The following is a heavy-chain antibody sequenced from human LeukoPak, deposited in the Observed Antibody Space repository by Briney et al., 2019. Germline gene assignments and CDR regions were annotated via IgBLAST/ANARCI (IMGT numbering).Heavy chain of an antibody. V-gene: IGHV1-8*01. CDR1: GYTFTSYD. CDR2: MNPNSGNT. J-gene: IGHJ4*02. D-gene: IGHD6-19*01. CDR3: ARGLAVAGTGY. Sequence: ASVKVSCKASGYTFTSYDINWVRQATGQGLEWMGWMNPNSGNTGYEQKFQGRVTMTRNTSTSTAYMELSSLRSEDTAVYSCARGLAVAGTGYWGQGTLVTVSS.